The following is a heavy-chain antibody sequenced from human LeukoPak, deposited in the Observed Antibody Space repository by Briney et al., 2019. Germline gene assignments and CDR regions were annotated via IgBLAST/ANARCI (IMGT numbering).Heavy chain of an antibody. CDR1: GYSFTSYW. V-gene: IGHV3-21*01. Sequence: GESLKISCKGSGYSFTSYWIGWVRQAPGKGLEWVSSISSGSIYIYYADSVKGRFTISRDNAKNSLYLQMSSLRAEDTAVYYCARGIDYWGQGTLVTVSS. CDR2: ISSGSIYI. J-gene: IGHJ4*02. CDR3: ARGIDY.